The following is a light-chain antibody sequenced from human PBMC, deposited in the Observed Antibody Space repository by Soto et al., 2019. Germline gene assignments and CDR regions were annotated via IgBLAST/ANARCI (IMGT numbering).Light chain of an antibody. CDR1: QSVSSNF. J-gene: IGKJ4*01. CDR3: QQYGTSLLT. Sequence: EIVLTQSPGTLSLSPGERATLSCRASQSVSSNFLGWYQQKPGQAPRLLIYGASSRATGIPDRFSGSGSGTDFTLSISRLEPEDFAVYYCQQYGTSLLTFGGGTKVDIK. CDR2: GAS. V-gene: IGKV3-20*01.